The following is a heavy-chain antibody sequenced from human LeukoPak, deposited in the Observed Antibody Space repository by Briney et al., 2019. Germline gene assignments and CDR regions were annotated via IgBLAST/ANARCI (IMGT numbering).Heavy chain of an antibody. CDR3: ARDTRRYFDWFSYGMDV. J-gene: IGHJ6*02. CDR2: ISSSGSTI. CDR1: GSTFSSYE. D-gene: IGHD3-9*01. V-gene: IGHV3-48*03. Sequence: GGSLRLSCAASGSTFSSYEMNWVREAPGKGLEWVSYISSSGSTIYYADSVKGRFTISRDNAKNSLYLQMNSLRAEDTAVYYCARDTRRYFDWFSYGMDVWGQGTTVTVSS.